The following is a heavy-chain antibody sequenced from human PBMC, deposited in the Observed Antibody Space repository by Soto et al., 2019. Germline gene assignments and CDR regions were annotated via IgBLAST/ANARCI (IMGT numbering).Heavy chain of an antibody. CDR1: GGSISSGGYS. V-gene: IGHV4-30-2*01. Sequence: QLQLQESGSGLVKPSQTLSLTCAVSGGSISSGGYSWSWIRQPPGKGLEWIGYIYHSGSTYYNPSLKSRVTISVDRSKNHFSLKLSSVTVADTAVYYCARGLTRTTVVYYFDYWGQGTLVTVSS. CDR2: IYHSGST. D-gene: IGHD4-17*01. CDR3: ARGLTRTTVVYYFDY. J-gene: IGHJ4*02.